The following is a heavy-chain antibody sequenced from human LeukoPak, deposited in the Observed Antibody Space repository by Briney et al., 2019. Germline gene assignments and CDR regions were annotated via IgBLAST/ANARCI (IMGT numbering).Heavy chain of an antibody. CDR3: AKASSGWSYFDY. V-gene: IGHV3-9*01. CDR1: GFTFDDYP. CDR2: ISWNSGSI. Sequence: GGSLRLSCAASGFTFDDYPMHWVRQAPGKGLEWVSGISWNSGSIGYADSVKGRFTISRDNAKNSLYLQMNSLRAEDTALYYCAKASSGWSYFDYWGQGTLVTVSS. D-gene: IGHD6-19*01. J-gene: IGHJ4*02.